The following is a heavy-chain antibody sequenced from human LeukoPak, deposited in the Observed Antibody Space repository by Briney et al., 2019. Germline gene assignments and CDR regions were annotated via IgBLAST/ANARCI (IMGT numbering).Heavy chain of an antibody. V-gene: IGHV3-43*02. CDR1: AFTFDNNA. J-gene: IGHJ5*02. Sequence: GGSLRPSCAASAFTFDNNAMHWARQVQGRGLEWVSLISGDGGSTYYADSVKGRFTISRDNSKNSLYLQINSLRTEDTALYYCAKGLTFDPWGQGTLVTVSS. CDR3: AKGLTFDP. CDR2: ISGDGGST. D-gene: IGHD3-9*01.